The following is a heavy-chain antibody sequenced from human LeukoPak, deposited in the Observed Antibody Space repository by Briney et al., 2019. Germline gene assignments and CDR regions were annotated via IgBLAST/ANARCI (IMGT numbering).Heavy chain of an antibody. CDR2: ISNSGNTI. V-gene: IGHV3-48*03. J-gene: IGHJ5*02. Sequence: GGSLRLSCAASGFTFPDYDMNWVRQAPGKGLEWVSYISNSGNTIYYADSVKGRFTISRDNAKNSLYLQMDSLRTDDTVLYYCARESWFDPWDQGTLVTVSS. CDR3: ARESWFDP. CDR1: GFTFPDYD.